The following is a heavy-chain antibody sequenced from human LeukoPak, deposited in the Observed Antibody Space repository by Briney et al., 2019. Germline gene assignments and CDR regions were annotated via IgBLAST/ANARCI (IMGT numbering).Heavy chain of an antibody. CDR1: GGSSTGYY. CDR2: INDSGNT. J-gene: IGHJ4*02. D-gene: IGHD2-8*01. V-gene: IGHV4-34*01. CDR3: ARVSGYCSDGVCRFDY. Sequence: SETLSLTCAVYGGSSTGYYWSWIRQPPGKGLEWIGEINDSGNTNYSPSLESRITISVDTSKNQFSLNLNSVTAADTAVYYCARVSGYCSDGVCRFDYWGQGALVAVSS.